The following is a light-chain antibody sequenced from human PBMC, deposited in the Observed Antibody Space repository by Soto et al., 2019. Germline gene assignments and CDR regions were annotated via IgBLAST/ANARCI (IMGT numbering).Light chain of an antibody. V-gene: IGKV4-1*01. CDR2: WAS. Sequence: DIVMTQSPDSLAVSLGERATINCKSSQSLLSRSNNKNYLAWYRQKPGQPPKLLIYWASTRESGVPDRFSGSGSGTDFTLTISSLQAEDVAVYYCQQYYSIPPWTFGQGTKVEIK. J-gene: IGKJ1*01. CDR3: QQYYSIPPWT. CDR1: QSLLSRSNNKNY.